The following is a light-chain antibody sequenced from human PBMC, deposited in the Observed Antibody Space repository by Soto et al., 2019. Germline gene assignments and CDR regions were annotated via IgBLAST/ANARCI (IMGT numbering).Light chain of an antibody. CDR2: LGS. CDR1: QSLLHSNGYNY. Sequence: DIVMTQSPLSLPVTPGEPASISCRSSQSLLHSNGYNYLDWYLQKPGQSPQLLIYLGSNRASGVPDRFSGSGSGTDFTLNISRVEAEDVGVYYCMQALQTRIFTFGPGTKVDIK. V-gene: IGKV2-28*01. J-gene: IGKJ3*01. CDR3: MQALQTRIFT.